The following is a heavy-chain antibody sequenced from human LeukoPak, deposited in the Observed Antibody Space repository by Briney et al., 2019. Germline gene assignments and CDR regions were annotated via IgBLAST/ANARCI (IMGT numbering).Heavy chain of an antibody. D-gene: IGHD2-21*01. CDR3: ARHYYDRSDCYSFDY. J-gene: IGHJ4*02. CDR1: GGSISGYY. Sequence: SETLSLTCTVSGGSISGYYWSRIRQPPGKGLEWIGYIYSSGSTSYNPSLWSRVTISLDTSQNHFSLMLSSVTAADTAVYYCARHYYDRSDCYSFDYWGQGTLVTVSS. CDR2: IYSSGST. V-gene: IGHV4-59*08.